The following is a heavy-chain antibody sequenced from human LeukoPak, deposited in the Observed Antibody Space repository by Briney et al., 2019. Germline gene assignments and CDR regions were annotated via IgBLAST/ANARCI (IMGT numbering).Heavy chain of an antibody. CDR2: IIGIGGIT. CDR3: AKDQVVVVIAIRIYFQH. J-gene: IGHJ1*01. V-gene: IGHV3-23*01. CDR1: GFTFSSYA. Sequence: VGSLRLSSGASGFTFSSYAMSGVRQGPGKGLEWVSAIIGIGGITYYADSVKGRFTIPRDNSKHTLYLQMNSLTAEDTAGYYCAKDQVVVVIAIRIYFQHWGQGTLVTVSS. D-gene: IGHD2-21*01.